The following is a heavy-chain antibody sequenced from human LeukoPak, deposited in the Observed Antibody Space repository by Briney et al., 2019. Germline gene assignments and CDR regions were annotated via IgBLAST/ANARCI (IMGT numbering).Heavy chain of an antibody. Sequence: GASVKVSCKASGYTFTGYYIHWVRQAPGQGLEWMGWINTNTGNPTYAQGFTGRFVFSLDTSVSTAYLQISSLKAEDTAVYYCARVIGSGSYYAGQQGSYYMDVWGKGTTVTVSS. CDR3: ARVIGSGSYYAGQQGSYYMDV. V-gene: IGHV7-4-1*02. CDR1: GYTFTGYY. J-gene: IGHJ6*03. D-gene: IGHD3-10*01. CDR2: INTNTGNP.